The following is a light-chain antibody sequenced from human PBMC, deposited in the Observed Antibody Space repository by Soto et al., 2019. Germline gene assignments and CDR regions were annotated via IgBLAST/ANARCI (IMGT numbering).Light chain of an antibody. CDR1: QSVSSF. Sequence: EVVLTQSPGTLSLSPGERATLSCRASQSVSSFLAWYQQKPGQPPRLLIYDASNRATGIPARFSGSGSETDYTLTISSLDPEDFAVYYCQQRSNWPPTFGGGTKVEI. J-gene: IGKJ4*01. V-gene: IGKV3-11*01. CDR2: DAS. CDR3: QQRSNWPPT.